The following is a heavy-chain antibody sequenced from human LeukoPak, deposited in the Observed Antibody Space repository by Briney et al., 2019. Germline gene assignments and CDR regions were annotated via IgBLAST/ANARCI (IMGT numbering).Heavy chain of an antibody. CDR2: ISAYTGGT. V-gene: IGHV1-18*01. D-gene: IGHD2-2*01. Sequence: GASVKVSCKASGYNFVSYGIGWVRQAPGQGLEWMGWISAYTGGTNYAQKLQGRVTMTTDTSTSTAYMELRSLRSDDTAVYYCARGTSWYGDYWGQGTLVTVSS. J-gene: IGHJ4*02. CDR1: GYNFVSYG. CDR3: ARGTSWYGDY.